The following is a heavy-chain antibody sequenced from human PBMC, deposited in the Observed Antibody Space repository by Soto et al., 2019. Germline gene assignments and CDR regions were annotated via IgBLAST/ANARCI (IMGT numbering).Heavy chain of an antibody. J-gene: IGHJ3*02. V-gene: IGHV1-3*01. CDR1: GITFSTYA. CDR3: ARRSIFTWSDAFDI. D-gene: IGHD3-3*01. Sequence: ASVKVSCKASGITFSTYAIHWVRQAPGQGLEWMGWINAGNGNTRYSQKFQARVTMTSDTSTSTVYMELRTLKSEDTAVYYCARRSIFTWSDAFDIWGQGTMVTVSS. CDR2: INAGNGNT.